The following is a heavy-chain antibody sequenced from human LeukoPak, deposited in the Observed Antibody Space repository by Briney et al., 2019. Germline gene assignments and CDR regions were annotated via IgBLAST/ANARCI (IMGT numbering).Heavy chain of an antibody. J-gene: IGHJ3*02. Sequence: PGGSLRLSCAASGFTFSSYAMSWVRQAPGKGLEWVSAISGSGGSTYYADSVKGRFTIPRDNSKNTLYLQMNSLRAEDTAVYYCAKGAGYDYVWGSYRYTGGGAFDIWGQGTMVTVPS. CDR1: GFTFSSYA. V-gene: IGHV3-23*01. CDR3: AKGAGYDYVWGSYRYTGGGAFDI. CDR2: ISGSGGST. D-gene: IGHD3-16*02.